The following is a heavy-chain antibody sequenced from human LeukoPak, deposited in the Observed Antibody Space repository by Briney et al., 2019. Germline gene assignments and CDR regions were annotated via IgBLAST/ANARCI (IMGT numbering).Heavy chain of an antibody. J-gene: IGHJ4*02. V-gene: IGHV4-34*01. CDR3: ARGPTYQPIDF. Sequence: SETLSLTCAVYGGSFSGYYWSWIRQPPGKGLEWIGEINHSGSTNYNPSLKSRVTISVDTSKNQFSLKLSSVTAADTAVYYCARGPTYQPIDFWGQGTLVTVSS. D-gene: IGHD2-2*01. CDR1: GGSFSGYY. CDR2: INHSGST.